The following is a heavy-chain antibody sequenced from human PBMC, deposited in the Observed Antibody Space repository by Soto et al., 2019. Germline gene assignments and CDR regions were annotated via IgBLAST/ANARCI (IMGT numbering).Heavy chain of an antibody. CDR2: IYYSGST. CDR1: GGSVSRGSYY. CDR3: ARGRSGSYYGYYFDY. Sequence: SETLSLTCTVSGGSVSRGSYYWSWIRQPPGKGLEWIGYIYYSGSTNYNPSLKSRVTISVDTSKNQLSLKLSSVTAADTAVYYCARGRSGSYYGYYFDYWGQGTLVTVS. J-gene: IGHJ4*02. D-gene: IGHD1-26*01. V-gene: IGHV4-61*01.